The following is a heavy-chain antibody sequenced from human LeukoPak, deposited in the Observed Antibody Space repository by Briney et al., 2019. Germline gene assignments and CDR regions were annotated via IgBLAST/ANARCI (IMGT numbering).Heavy chain of an antibody. CDR3: ARLTEYYYDSSGYYYFDY. J-gene: IGHJ4*02. CDR1: GGSISSSSYY. CDR2: IYYSGST. Sequence: SETLSLTCTVSGGSISSSSYYWGWIRQPPGKGLEWIGSIYYSGSTYYNPSLKSRVTISVDTSKNQFSLKLSSVTAADTAVYYCARLTEYYYDSSGYYYFDYWGQGTLVTVSS. D-gene: IGHD3-22*01. V-gene: IGHV4-39*01.